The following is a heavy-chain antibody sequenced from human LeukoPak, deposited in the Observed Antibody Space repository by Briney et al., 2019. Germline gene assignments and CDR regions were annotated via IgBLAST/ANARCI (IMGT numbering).Heavy chain of an antibody. CDR2: INHSGST. V-gene: IGHV4-34*01. Sequence: SETLSLTCAVYGGSFSGYYWSWIRQPPGKGLEWVGEINHSGSTNYNPSLKSRVTISVDTSKNQFSLKLSSVTAADTAVYYCARGRWLRSSLDYWGQGTLVTVSS. J-gene: IGHJ4*02. CDR3: ARGRWLRSSLDY. D-gene: IGHD6-6*01. CDR1: GGSFSGYY.